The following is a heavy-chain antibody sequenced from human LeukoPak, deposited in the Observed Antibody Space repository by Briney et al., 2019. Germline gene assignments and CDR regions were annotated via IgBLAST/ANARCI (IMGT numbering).Heavy chain of an antibody. CDR3: ARVYTSWSFDY. Sequence: SETLSLTCSVSGVSISNYYWTWIRQPPGKGLEWVGYVYYSGNTNYNPSLKSRVTISVDTSKKQLSLRLTSVTAADTAVYYSARVYTSWSFDYWGQGTLVTVSS. D-gene: IGHD2-2*02. J-gene: IGHJ4*02. CDR2: VYYSGNT. CDR1: GVSISNYY. V-gene: IGHV4-59*01.